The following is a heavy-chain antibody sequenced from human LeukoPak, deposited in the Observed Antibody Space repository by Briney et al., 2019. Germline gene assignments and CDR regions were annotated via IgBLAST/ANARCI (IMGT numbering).Heavy chain of an antibody. J-gene: IGHJ4*02. CDR2: IWSDTTNK. Sequence: PGRSLRLSCAASGFTFSSYAMDWVRQAPGKGLEWVAVIWSDTTNKYYADSVKGRFTISRDNSKNTLYLQMSSLRAEDTAMYYCARDRLTTVTTFHFDYWGQGTLVTVSS. CDR1: GFTFSSYA. D-gene: IGHD4-17*01. V-gene: IGHV3-33*01. CDR3: ARDRLTTVTTFHFDY.